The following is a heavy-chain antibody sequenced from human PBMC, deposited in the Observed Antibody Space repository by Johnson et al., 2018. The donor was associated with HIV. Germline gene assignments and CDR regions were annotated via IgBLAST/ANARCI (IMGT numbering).Heavy chain of an antibody. D-gene: IGHD3-10*01. J-gene: IGHJ3*02. CDR3: ARELTYYYGSGSYPSGLDAFDI. Sequence: VQLVESGGGVVRPGGSLRLSCAASGFSFDDYGMNWVRQVPGKGLEWVSGITWNGGSSTYADSVKGRFTISRDNAKDSLYLQMNSLRAEDTALYYCARELTYYYGSGSYPSGLDAFDIWGQGTMVTVSS. CDR2: ITWNGGSS. CDR1: GFSFDDYG. V-gene: IGHV3-20*04.